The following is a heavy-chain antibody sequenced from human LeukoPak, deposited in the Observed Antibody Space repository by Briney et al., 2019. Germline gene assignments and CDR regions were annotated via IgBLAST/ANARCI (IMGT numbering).Heavy chain of an antibody. D-gene: IGHD5-24*01. CDR3: ARDGSWGWAQYDY. J-gene: IGHJ4*02. CDR1: GFTFSNYG. V-gene: IGHV3-23*01. CDR2: VTDNGGER. Sequence: GGSLRLSCAVSGFTFSNYGMGWVRHPLGQGLGWVAGVTDNGGERNYADSLKGRFTSFRDNSKSTLDLQMNSLRAEDTALYYCARDGSWGWAQYDYWGQGLLVTVSS.